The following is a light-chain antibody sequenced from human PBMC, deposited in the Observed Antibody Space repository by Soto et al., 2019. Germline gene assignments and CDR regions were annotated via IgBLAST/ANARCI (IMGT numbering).Light chain of an antibody. CDR2: AAS. CDR3: QQYMSYS. V-gene: IGKV1-9*01. CDR1: QAINNY. J-gene: IGKJ1*01. Sequence: IQLTQSPSSPSASVGDRVTIICRASQAINNYLAWYQQKPGKAPKLLIYAASTLQSGVPSRFSGGGSGTEFTLTISSLQPDDFATYYCQQYMSYSFGQGTKVDIK.